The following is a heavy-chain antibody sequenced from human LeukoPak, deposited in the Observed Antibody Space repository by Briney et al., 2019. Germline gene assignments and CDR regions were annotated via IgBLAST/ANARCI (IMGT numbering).Heavy chain of an antibody. V-gene: IGHV1-8*01. D-gene: IGHD3-10*01. CDR3: ARGQSSDGYGSGPDFDY. Sequence: ASVTVSCKASGYTFTSYDINWVRQPTGQGLEWMGWMNPNSGNTGYAQKFQGRVTMTRNTSISTAYMELSSLRSEDTAVYYCARGQSSDGYGSGPDFDYWGQGTLVTVSS. CDR1: GYTFTSYD. J-gene: IGHJ4*02. CDR2: MNPNSGNT.